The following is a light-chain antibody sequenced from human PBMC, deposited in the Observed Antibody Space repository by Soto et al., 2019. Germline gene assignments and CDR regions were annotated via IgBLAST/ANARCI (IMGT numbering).Light chain of an antibody. CDR2: EVS. V-gene: IGLV2-8*01. CDR1: SSDVGGYKY. CDR3: SSYAGSNNLL. Sequence: QSALTQPPSASGSPGQSVTISCTGTSSDVGGYKYVSWYQQHPGKAPKLMIYEVSKRPSGVPDRFSGSKSGNTASLTVSGRQAEDEADYYCSSYAGSNNLLFGGGTKLTVL. J-gene: IGLJ2*01.